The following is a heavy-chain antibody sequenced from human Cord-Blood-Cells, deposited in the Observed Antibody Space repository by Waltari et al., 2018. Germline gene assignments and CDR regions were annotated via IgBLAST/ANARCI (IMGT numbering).Heavy chain of an antibody. D-gene: IGHD1-1*01. CDR2: IYYSGST. CDR1: VGSISSHN. CDR3: ARGKTAYDAFDI. V-gene: IGHV4-59*11. J-gene: IGHJ3*02. Sequence: QVQLQESGPGLVKPSETLSLTCTVSVGSISSHNWRWIRQPPGKGLEWIGYIYYSGSTNYNPSLKSRVTISVDTSKNQFSLKLSSVTAADTAVYYCARGKTAYDAFDIWGQGTMVTVSS.